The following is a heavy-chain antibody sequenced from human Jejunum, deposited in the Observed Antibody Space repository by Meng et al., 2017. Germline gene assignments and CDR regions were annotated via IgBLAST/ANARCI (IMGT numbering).Heavy chain of an antibody. J-gene: IGHJ4*02. CDR1: GGSMNPYY. D-gene: IGHD2/OR15-2a*01. Sequence: QVQLLESGPGLVKPSETVSLTCTVSGGSMNPYYWSWIRQSPGKGLEWIAYIYYSASTRYNPSLKSRVTISEDTSKNQVSLKLSSVTAADTAVYYCARGRSIYYFGYWGQGTVVTVSS. CDR2: IYYSAST. V-gene: IGHV4-59*01. CDR3: ARGRSIYYFGY.